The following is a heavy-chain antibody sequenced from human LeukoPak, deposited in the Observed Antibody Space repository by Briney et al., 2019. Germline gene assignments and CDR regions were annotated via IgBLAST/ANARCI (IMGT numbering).Heavy chain of an antibody. V-gene: IGHV4-59*08. J-gene: IGHJ4*02. CDR2: IYNSVTT. CDR3: ARHGPADSRSYPRDY. CDR1: GGSIRGYY. Sequence: SETLSLTCTVSGGSIRGYYWSWIRQPPGKRLEWIAYIYNSVTTNYNPSLKSRLTISVDTSENQISLKLTSVTAADTAVYYCARHGPADSRSYPRDYWGQGTLVTVSS. D-gene: IGHD3-10*01.